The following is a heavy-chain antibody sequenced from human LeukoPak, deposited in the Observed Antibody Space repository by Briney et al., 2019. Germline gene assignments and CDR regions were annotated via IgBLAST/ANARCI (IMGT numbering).Heavy chain of an antibody. CDR1: GYTFTNYG. Sequence: GASVKVSCKASGYTFTNYGISWVRQAPGQGLEWMGWISAYNGHTKYAQKVQGRVTMTRDTSTSTAYVELRSLRSDDTAVYYCARDGHRRYHYDSSGREDAFDIWGQGTMVTVSS. V-gene: IGHV1-18*01. J-gene: IGHJ3*02. CDR2: ISAYNGHT. CDR3: ARDGHRRYHYDSSGREDAFDI. D-gene: IGHD3-22*01.